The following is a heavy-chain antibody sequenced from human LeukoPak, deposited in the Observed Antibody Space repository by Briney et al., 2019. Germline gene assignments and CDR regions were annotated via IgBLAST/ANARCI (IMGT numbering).Heavy chain of an antibody. CDR3: ARTDYGDYGNFDY. V-gene: IGHV1-69*13. D-gene: IGHD4-17*01. J-gene: IGHJ4*02. CDR1: GGTFSSYA. Sequence: ASVKVSXKASGGTFSSYAISWVRQAPGQGLEWMGGIIPIFGTANYAQKFQGRVTITADESTSTAYMELSSLRSEDTAVYYCARTDYGDYGNFDYWGQGTLVTVSS. CDR2: IIPIFGTA.